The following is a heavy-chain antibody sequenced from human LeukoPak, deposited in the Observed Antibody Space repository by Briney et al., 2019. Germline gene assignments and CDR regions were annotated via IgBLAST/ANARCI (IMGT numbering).Heavy chain of an antibody. CDR1: GDTVSSNSAA. CDR2: TYYRSKWYY. J-gene: IGHJ3*01. CDR3: ARGFALDY. Sequence: SQTLSLTCDISGDTVSSNSAAWNWIRQSPSRGLEWLGRTYYRSKWYYDYAVSVKSRITISPDTSKNQFSLQLNSVTADDTAVYYCARGFALDYWGQGTMVTVSS. V-gene: IGHV6-1*01.